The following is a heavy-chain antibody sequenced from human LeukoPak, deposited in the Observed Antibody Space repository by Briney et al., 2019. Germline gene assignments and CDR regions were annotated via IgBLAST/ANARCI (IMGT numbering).Heavy chain of an antibody. CDR3: ARIPLGYSGAYYFDY. CDR1: RGSISGSIRGSY. V-gene: IGHV4-61*03. CDR2: ISSSGSV. J-gene: IGHJ4*02. Sequence: SQSLSLTCTVSRGSISGSIRGSYWSWLRGPPGSGLEWIGYISSSGSVNDNPSLSLRVTISVDTSNNHFFLNLSSVRAAATALYYCARIPLGYSGAYYFDYWGQGTLVTVSP. D-gene: IGHD5-12*01.